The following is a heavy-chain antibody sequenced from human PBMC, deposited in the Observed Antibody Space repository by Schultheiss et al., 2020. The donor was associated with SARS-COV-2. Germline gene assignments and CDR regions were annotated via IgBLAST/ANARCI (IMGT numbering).Heavy chain of an antibody. CDR3: ARAETFRIAARDPAYFIFDY. V-gene: IGHV4-39*01. CDR2: IYYSGST. J-gene: IGHJ4*02. CDR1: GGSISSSSYY. Sequence: SETLSLTCTVSGGSISSSSYYWGWIRQPPGKGLEWIGSIYYSGSTYYNPSLKSRVTISVDTSKNQFSLKLSSVTAADTAVYYCARAETFRIAARDPAYFIFDYWGQGTLVTVSS. D-gene: IGHD6-6*01.